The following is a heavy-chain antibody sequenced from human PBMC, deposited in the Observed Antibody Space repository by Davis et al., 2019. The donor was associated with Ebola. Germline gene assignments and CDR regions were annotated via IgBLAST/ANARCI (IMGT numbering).Heavy chain of an antibody. CDR3: ARRHIVVVTAIDY. V-gene: IGHV4-34*01. D-gene: IGHD2-21*02. CDR1: GGSFSGHY. J-gene: IGHJ4*02. Sequence: SETLSLTCAVYGGSFSGHYWSWIRQPPGKGLEWIGEINHSGSTNYNPSLKSRVTISVDTSKNQFSLKLSSVTAADTAVYYCARRHIVVVTAIDYWGQGTLVTVSS. CDR2: INHSGST.